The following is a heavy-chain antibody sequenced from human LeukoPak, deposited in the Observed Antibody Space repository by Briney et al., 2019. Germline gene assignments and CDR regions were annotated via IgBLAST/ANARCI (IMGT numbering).Heavy chain of an antibody. Sequence: GGSLRLSCAASGFTFSSYGMHWVRQAPGKGLEWVSVIYSGGSTYYADSVKGRFTISRDNSKNTLYLQMNSLRAEDTAVYYCARGGCSGGSCYSDYYYMDVWGKGTTVTVSS. V-gene: IGHV3-53*01. CDR1: GFTFSSYG. CDR2: IYSGGST. CDR3: ARGGCSGGSCYSDYYYMDV. D-gene: IGHD2-15*01. J-gene: IGHJ6*03.